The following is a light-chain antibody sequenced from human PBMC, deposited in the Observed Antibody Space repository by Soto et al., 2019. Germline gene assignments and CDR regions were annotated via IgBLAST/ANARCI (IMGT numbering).Light chain of an antibody. Sequence: DIQMTQSPSSLSASIGDRVTITCRASQTVNTYLHWYQQKPGKAPKLLIYAASNLQSGVPSRFSGSGYGTEFTLAISGLQSDDFATYSCQQYNTYWTFGPGTKVDIK. J-gene: IGKJ1*01. CDR1: QTVNTY. V-gene: IGKV1-5*01. CDR3: QQYNTYWT. CDR2: AAS.